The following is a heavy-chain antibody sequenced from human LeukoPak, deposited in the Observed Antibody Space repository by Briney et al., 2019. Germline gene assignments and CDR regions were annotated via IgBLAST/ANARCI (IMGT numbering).Heavy chain of an antibody. J-gene: IGHJ6*03. CDR1: GGSISSGGYS. V-gene: IGHV4-30-4*07. CDR3: ARGTGYNYYYMDV. Sequence: PSETLSLTCAVSGGSISSGGYSWSWIRQPPGKGLEWIGYIYYSGSTYYNPSLKSRVTISVDTSKNQFSLKLSSVTAADTAVYYCARGTGYNYYYMDVWGKGTTVTVSS. D-gene: IGHD4-17*01. CDR2: IYYSGST.